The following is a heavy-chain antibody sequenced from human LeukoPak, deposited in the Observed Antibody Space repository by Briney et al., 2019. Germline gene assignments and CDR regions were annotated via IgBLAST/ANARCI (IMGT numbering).Heavy chain of an antibody. CDR3: ARRCAEGGSNGHYNWFDP. J-gene: IGHJ5*02. D-gene: IGHD6-13*01. Sequence: SETLTLTCTVSGDSINAYYWGWIRQPPGKGLEWIGYIYFSGTTKYNPSLESRVTISVDTSKNQFSLKLSSVTAADTAVYYCARRCAEGGSNGHYNWFDPWGQGILVTVSS. CDR1: GDSINAYY. CDR2: IYFSGTT. V-gene: IGHV4-59*08.